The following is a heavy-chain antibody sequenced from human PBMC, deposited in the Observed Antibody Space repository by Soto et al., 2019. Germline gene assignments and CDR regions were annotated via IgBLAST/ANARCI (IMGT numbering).Heavy chain of an antibody. V-gene: IGHV1-3*01. D-gene: IGHD6-13*01. CDR1: GYTFTSYA. Sequence: QVQLVQSGAEVKKPGASVKVSCKASGYTFTSYAMHWVRQAPGQRLEWMGWINAGNGNTKYSQKFQGRVTITRDTSASTAYMELSSMRSEDTAVYYCARDRSGSSSWYEDYWGQGTLVTVSS. CDR2: INAGNGNT. CDR3: ARDRSGSSSWYEDY. J-gene: IGHJ4*02.